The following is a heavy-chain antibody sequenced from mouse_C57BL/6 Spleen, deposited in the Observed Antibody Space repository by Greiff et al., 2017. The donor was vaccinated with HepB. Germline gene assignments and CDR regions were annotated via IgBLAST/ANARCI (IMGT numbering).Heavy chain of an antibody. J-gene: IGHJ4*01. CDR1: GYTFTSYW. D-gene: IGHD3-3*01. CDR2: IYPGSGST. V-gene: IGHV1-55*01. CDR3: ARRGGPYYYAMDY. Sequence: VQLQQPGAELVKPGASVKMSCKASGYTFTSYWITWVKQRPGQGLEWIGDIYPGSGSTNYNEKFKSKATLTVDTSSSTAYMQLSSLTSEDSAVYYCARRGGPYYYAMDYWGQGTSVTVSS.